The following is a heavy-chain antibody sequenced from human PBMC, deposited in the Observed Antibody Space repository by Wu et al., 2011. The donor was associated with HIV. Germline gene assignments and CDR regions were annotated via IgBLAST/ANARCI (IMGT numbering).Heavy chain of an antibody. CDR1: GYTFTSYD. CDR3: ARDFGGDGDS. CDR2: MNPNSGNT. D-gene: IGHD2-21*01. V-gene: IGHV1-8*03. J-gene: IGHJ4*02. Sequence: QVQLVQSGAEVKKPGASVKVSCKASGYTFTSYDINWVRQATGQGLEWMGWMNPNSGNTGYAHKFKGRVTITRDISISTAYMELSSLRSEDTAMYYCARDFGGDGDSWGQGTLVTVSA.